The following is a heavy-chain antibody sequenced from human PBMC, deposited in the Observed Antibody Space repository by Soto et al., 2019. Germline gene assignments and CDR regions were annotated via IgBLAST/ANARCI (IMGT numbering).Heavy chain of an antibody. CDR3: AGSAFYQSPTDFDY. Sequence: SETLSLTCAVYGGSFSGYYWGWIRQPPGKGLEWIGSIYHSGSTSYNPSLKSRVTISVDTSKNQFSLKLTSVTAADTAVYYCAGSAFYQSPTDFDYWGQGTLVTVSS. D-gene: IGHD3-3*01. V-gene: IGHV4-38-2*01. CDR2: IYHSGST. CDR1: GGSFSGYY. J-gene: IGHJ4*02.